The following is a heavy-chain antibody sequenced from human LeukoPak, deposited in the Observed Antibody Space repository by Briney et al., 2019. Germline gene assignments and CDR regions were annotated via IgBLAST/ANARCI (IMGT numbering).Heavy chain of an antibody. CDR2: IYYSGST. Sequence: SQTLSLTCTVSGGSISSGGYYWSWIRQHPGKGLEWIGYIYYSGSTYYNPSLKSRVTISVDTSKNQFSLKLSSVTAADTAVYYCARVGYYDILTGYYYYGMDVWGQGTTVTVSS. D-gene: IGHD3-9*01. CDR3: ARVGYYDILTGYYYYGMDV. CDR1: GGSISSGGYY. V-gene: IGHV4-31*03. J-gene: IGHJ6*02.